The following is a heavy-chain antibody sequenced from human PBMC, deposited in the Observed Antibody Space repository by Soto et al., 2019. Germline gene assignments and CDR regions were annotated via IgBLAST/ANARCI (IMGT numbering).Heavy chain of an antibody. CDR3: ARDGIYGDLLGVFDY. Sequence: QVQLQESGPGLVKPSQTLSLTCTVSGGSISSGGYYWSWIRQHPGKGLEWIGYIYYSGSTYYNPSLESRVTISVDTSKNQFSLKLSSVTAADTAVYYCARDGIYGDLLGVFDYWGQGTLVTVSS. V-gene: IGHV4-31*03. J-gene: IGHJ4*02. CDR1: GGSISSGGYY. CDR2: IYYSGST. D-gene: IGHD4-17*01.